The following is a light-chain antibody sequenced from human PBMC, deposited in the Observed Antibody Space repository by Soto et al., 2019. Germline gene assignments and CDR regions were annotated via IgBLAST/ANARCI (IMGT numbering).Light chain of an antibody. CDR2: WAS. CDR1: QSVVDNSYKKNY. V-gene: IGKV4-1*01. CDR3: QQYRYTPWT. J-gene: IGKJ1*01. Sequence: DIVMTQSPDSLAVSLGERATVNCKSSQSVVDNSYKKNYLAWYQQKKGQPPKLLIYWASTRAAGVPDRFSGSESGTDFTLTISSLQAEDVAVYYCQQYRYTPWTFGQGTKVEIK.